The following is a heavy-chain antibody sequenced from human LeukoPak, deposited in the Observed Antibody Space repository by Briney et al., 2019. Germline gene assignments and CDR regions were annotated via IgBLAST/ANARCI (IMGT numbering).Heavy chain of an antibody. Sequence: GASVKVSCKASGYTFTSYGISWVRQAPGQGLEWMGWISAYNGNTNYAQKLQGRVTMTTDTSTSTAYMELRSLRSDDTAVYYCARYSSGWYGGYYFDYWGQGTLVTVSS. CDR1: GYTFTSYG. D-gene: IGHD6-19*01. V-gene: IGHV1-18*01. CDR2: ISAYNGNT. CDR3: ARYSSGWYGGYYFDY. J-gene: IGHJ4*02.